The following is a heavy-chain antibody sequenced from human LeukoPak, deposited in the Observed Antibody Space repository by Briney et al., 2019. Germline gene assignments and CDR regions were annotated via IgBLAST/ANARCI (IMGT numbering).Heavy chain of an antibody. J-gene: IGHJ4*02. V-gene: IGHV4-34*01. CDR3: ARDPTTVIAVSYYFDF. CDR2: INHSGST. D-gene: IGHD2-15*01. Sequence: SETLSLTCAVSGGSFIGFHWNWIRQSPTKGLEWIGEINHSGSTNYNPSLKSRVTISVDTSKNQFSPRLRSVTAADTAVYYCARDPTTVIAVSYYFDFWGQGTQVTVSS. CDR1: GGSFIGFH.